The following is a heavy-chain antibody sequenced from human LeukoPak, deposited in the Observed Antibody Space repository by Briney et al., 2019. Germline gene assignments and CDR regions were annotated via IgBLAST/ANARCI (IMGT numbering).Heavy chain of an antibody. Sequence: PSETLSLTCTVSGGSISSYYWSWIRQPPGKGLEWLGYIYYSGSTNYNPSLKSRVTISVDTSKNQFSLKLSSVTAADTAVYYCARSSRPDYYYYMDVWGKGTTVTVSS. CDR2: IYYSGST. V-gene: IGHV4-59*01. D-gene: IGHD6-13*01. CDR1: GGSISSYY. J-gene: IGHJ6*03. CDR3: ARSSRPDYYYYMDV.